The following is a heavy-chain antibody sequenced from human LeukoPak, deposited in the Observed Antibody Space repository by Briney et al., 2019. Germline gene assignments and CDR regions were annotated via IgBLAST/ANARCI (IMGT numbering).Heavy chain of an antibody. V-gene: IGHV1-2*02. D-gene: IGHD1-20*01. Sequence: ASVKVSCKASGYTFTGYYMHWVRQAPGQGLEWMGWINPNSGGTNYAQKFQGRVTMTRDTSISTAYMELSRLRSDHTAVYYCARDPVTGTTNFDYWGQGTLVTVSS. CDR1: GYTFTGYY. CDR2: INPNSGGT. J-gene: IGHJ4*02. CDR3: ARDPVTGTTNFDY.